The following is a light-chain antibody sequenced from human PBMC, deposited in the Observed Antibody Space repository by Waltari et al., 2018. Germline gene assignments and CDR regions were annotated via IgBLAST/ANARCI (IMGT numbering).Light chain of an antibody. Sequence: EIVLTQSPATLSLSPGERATLSCRASQSVNTYLAWHQQKPGQAPRLLIYDASNRATGIPARFVGSGSGTDFTLTISSLEAEDFAVYYCQERSNWPGGSFGGGTKVDIK. J-gene: IGKJ4*01. CDR3: QERSNWPGGS. CDR2: DAS. V-gene: IGKV3-11*01. CDR1: QSVNTY.